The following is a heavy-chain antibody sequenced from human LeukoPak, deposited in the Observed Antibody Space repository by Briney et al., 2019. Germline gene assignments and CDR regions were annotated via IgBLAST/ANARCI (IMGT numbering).Heavy chain of an antibody. J-gene: IGHJ6*03. V-gene: IGHV3-21*01. CDR3: ARDSSGWFYYMDV. CDR1: GFTFSIYS. CDR2: ISSSSSYI. D-gene: IGHD6-19*01. Sequence: PGRSLRLSCAASGFTFSIYSMNWVRQAPRKWLEWVSSISSSSSYIYYADSVKGRFTISRDNAKNSLYLQMNSLRAEDTAVYYCARDSSGWFYYMDVWGKGTTVTVSS.